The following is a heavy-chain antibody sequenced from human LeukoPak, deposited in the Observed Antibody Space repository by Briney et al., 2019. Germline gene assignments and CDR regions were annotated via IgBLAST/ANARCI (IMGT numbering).Heavy chain of an antibody. D-gene: IGHD3-16*02. V-gene: IGHV4-59*01. CDR2: IYYSGST. J-gene: IGHJ4*02. CDR1: GGSISSYY. CDR3: ARVIPMAGYYFDY. Sequence: SETLSLTCTVSGGSISSYYWSWIRQPPGKGLEWIGYIYYSGSTNYNPSLKSRVTISVDTSKNQFSLKLSSVTAADTAVYYCARVIPMAGYYFDYWGQGTLVTVSS.